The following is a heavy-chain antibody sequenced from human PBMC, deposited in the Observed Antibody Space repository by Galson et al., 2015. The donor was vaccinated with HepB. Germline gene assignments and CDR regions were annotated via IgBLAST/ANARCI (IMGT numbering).Heavy chain of an antibody. CDR2: ISSNGGST. D-gene: IGHD1-26*01. J-gene: IGHJ1*01. V-gene: IGHV3-64D*06. Sequence: SLRLSCAASGFTFSSYAMHWVRQAPGKGLEYVSAISSNGGSTYHADSVKGRFTISRDNSKNTLYLQMSSLRAEDTAVHYCVKSGLGVPEDYLQHWGQGTLVTVSS. CDR3: VKSGLGVPEDYLQH. CDR1: GFTFSSYA.